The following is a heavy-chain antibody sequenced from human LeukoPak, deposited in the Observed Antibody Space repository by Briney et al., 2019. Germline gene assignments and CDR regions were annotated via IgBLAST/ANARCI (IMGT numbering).Heavy chain of an antibody. CDR3: ARDRVWTVLY. J-gene: IGHJ4*02. CDR1: GFTFDDYV. Sequence: GGSLRLSCAASGFTFDDYVMHWVRQVPGKGLEWVSSISWNSINMGYADSVKGRFTISRDNAKNSLYLHMNSLRAEDTATYYCARDRVWTVLYWGQGTLVTVSS. V-gene: IGHV3-9*01. CDR2: ISWNSINM. D-gene: IGHD6-13*01.